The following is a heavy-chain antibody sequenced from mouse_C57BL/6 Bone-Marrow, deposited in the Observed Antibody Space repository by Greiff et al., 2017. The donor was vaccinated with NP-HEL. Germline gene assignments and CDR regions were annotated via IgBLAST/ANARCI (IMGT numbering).Heavy chain of an antibody. CDR2: ISPSDSYN. CDR1: GYTFTSYW. D-gene: IGHD2-3*01. Sequence: QVQLQQPGAELVRPGTSVKLSCKASGYTFTSYWMHWVKQRTGQGLEWIGVISPSDSYNNYNQKFKGKATLTVDTSSSTADMQLSSLTSEDSAVYYCARIYDGYSWFAYWGQGTLVTVSA. V-gene: IGHV1-59*01. CDR3: ARIYDGYSWFAY. J-gene: IGHJ3*01.